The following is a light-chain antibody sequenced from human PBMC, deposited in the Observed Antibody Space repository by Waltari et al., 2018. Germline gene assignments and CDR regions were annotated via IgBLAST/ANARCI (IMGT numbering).Light chain of an antibody. J-gene: IGLJ3*02. CDR1: SSNIGTNP. CDR2: TTN. V-gene: IGLV1-44*01. Sequence: QSVLTQPPSASGTPGQRVSISCSGGSSNIGTNPVNWYQPPPGTAPKLLMYTTNHRPSGVPDRFSGSKSGTSASLAISGLQLQDEADYYCAAWDDSLKGWVFGGGTKVTVL. CDR3: AAWDDSLKGWV.